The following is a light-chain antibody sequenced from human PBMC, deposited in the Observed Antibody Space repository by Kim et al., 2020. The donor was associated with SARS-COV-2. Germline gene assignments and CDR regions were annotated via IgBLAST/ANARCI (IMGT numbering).Light chain of an antibody. V-gene: IGLV3-1*01. CDR1: KLGDKY. Sequence: VSVAPGQTASITCSGDKLGDKYACWYQQKPGQSPVLVIYQDSKRPSGIPERFSGSNSGNTATLTISGTQAMDEADYYCQAWDSSVVFGGGTQLTVL. CDR3: QAWDSSVV. CDR2: QDS. J-gene: IGLJ2*01.